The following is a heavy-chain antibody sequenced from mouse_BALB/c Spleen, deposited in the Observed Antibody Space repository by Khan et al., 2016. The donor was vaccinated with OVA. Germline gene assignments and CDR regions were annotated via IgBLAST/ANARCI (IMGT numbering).Heavy chain of an antibody. Sequence: VQLKESGPGLVKPSQSLSLTCTVTGYSITSGYAWNWIRQFPGNKLEWMGYISYSGSTSYNPSLRSRISITRDTSKNQFFLQLNSVTTEDTATYYCARKNYYGYAMDYSGQGTSVTVSS. CDR3: ARKNYYGYAMDY. CDR1: GYSITSGYA. V-gene: IGHV3-2*02. J-gene: IGHJ4*01. CDR2: ISYSGST. D-gene: IGHD1-1*01.